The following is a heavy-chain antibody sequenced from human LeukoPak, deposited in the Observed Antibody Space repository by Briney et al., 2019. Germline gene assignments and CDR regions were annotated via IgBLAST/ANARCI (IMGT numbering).Heavy chain of an antibody. CDR1: GFTFSSYW. Sequence: GGSLRLSCAASGFTFSSYWMSWVRQAPGKGLDWVANIKQDGSEKYYVDSVKGRFTISRDNAKNSLYLQMNSLRAEDTAVYYCASGPGEDAFDIWGQGTMVTVSS. CDR3: ASGPGEDAFDI. V-gene: IGHV3-7*01. D-gene: IGHD3-16*01. J-gene: IGHJ3*02. CDR2: IKQDGSEK.